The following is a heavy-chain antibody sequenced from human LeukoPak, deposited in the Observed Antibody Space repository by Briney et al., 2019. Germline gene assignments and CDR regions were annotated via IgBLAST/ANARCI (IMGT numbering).Heavy chain of an antibody. J-gene: IGHJ4*02. CDR3: ARSSDHCSSTSCSTPFDY. V-gene: IGHV4-59*01. CDR2: IYYSGST. CDR1: GGSISSYY. D-gene: IGHD2-2*01. Sequence: SETLSLTCTVSGGSISSYYWSWIRQPPGKGLEWVGYIYYSGSTNYNPPLKSRVTISVDTSKNQFSLKLSSVTAADTAVYYCARSSDHCSSTSCSTPFDYWGQGTLVTVSS.